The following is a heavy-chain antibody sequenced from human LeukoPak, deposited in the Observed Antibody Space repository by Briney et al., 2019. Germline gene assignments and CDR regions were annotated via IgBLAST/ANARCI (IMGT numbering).Heavy chain of an antibody. D-gene: IGHD5-12*01. CDR2: IDPSDTST. CDR3: ARAPDSDSGYDYFCS. V-gene: IGHV5-10-1*01. J-gene: IGHJ4*02. CDR1: NHR. Sequence: NHRPSWERQMPGTGLERIAKIDPSDTSTHYSPSFQAHVTISADKSIGTAYLQWSSLKASDTAMYYCARAPDSDSGYDYFCSWGQGTLVTASS.